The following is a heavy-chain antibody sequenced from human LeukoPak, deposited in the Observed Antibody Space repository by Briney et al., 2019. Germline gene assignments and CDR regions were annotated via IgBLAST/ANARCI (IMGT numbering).Heavy chain of an antibody. CDR3: ARGGYCSGGSCYQYFDY. CDR1: GGTFSSYA. Sequence: SVKVSCKASGGTFSSYAISWVRQAPGQGLEWMGGIIPIFGTANYAQKFQGRVTITADKSTSIAYMELSSLRSEDTAVYYCARGGYCSGGSCYQYFDYWGQGTLVTVSS. V-gene: IGHV1-69*06. D-gene: IGHD2-15*01. J-gene: IGHJ4*02. CDR2: IIPIFGTA.